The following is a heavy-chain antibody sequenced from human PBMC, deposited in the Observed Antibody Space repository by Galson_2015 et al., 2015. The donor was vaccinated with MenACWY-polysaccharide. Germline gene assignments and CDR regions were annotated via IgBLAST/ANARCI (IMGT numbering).Heavy chain of an antibody. J-gene: IGHJ3*02. CDR3: AREGSRIVFHAFDI. D-gene: IGHD3-10*02. CDR2: IRYDGSRK. Sequence: SLRLSCAASGSKFRGSGMHWVRQAPGKGLEWVAVIRYDGSRKQYTDSVRGRFSISRDNSKNTLYLEMNSLRAEDTALYYCAREGSRIVFHAFDIWGQGTMV. CDR1: GSKFRGSG. V-gene: IGHV3-33*01.